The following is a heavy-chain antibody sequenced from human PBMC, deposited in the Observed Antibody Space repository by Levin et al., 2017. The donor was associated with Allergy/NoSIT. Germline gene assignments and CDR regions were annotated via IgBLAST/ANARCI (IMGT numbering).Heavy chain of an antibody. Sequence: SETLSLTCTVSGGSISSYYWSWIRQPPGKGLEWIGYIYYSGSTNYNPSLKSRVTISVDTSKNQFSLKLSSVTAADTAVYYCARLASVAGTDLDYWGQGTLVTVSS. CDR1: GGSISSYY. V-gene: IGHV4-59*08. J-gene: IGHJ4*02. D-gene: IGHD6-19*01. CDR2: IYYSGST. CDR3: ARLASVAGTDLDY.